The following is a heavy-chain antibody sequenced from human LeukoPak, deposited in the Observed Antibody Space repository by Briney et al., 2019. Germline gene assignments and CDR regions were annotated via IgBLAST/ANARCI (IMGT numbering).Heavy chain of an antibody. J-gene: IGHJ4*02. Sequence: PGGSLRLSCAASGFTFRSHGMHWVRQAPDKGLEWVAFLQYHGGDIHYADSVEGRFTISRDNSKNTLYLQMNSLRAEDTAVYYCAKDSSRGGALYYFDYWGQGTLVTVSS. CDR2: LQYHGGDI. CDR1: GFTFRSHG. V-gene: IGHV3-30*02. CDR3: AKDSSRGGALYYFDY. D-gene: IGHD3-10*01.